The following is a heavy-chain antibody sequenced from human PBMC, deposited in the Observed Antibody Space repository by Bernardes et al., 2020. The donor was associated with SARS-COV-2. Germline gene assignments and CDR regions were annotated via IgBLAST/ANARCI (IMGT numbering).Heavy chain of an antibody. V-gene: IGHV4-39*02. CDR3: ARVVSYGSGSYYGDYFDS. D-gene: IGHD3-10*01. CDR1: GGSITSLVDY. J-gene: IGHJ5*01. Sequence: SETLSLTCTVSGGSITSLVDYWAWIRQPPGKGLEWIGSVFYRGDTYYNPSLKSRVTISVDTSKSQFSLRLGSVSASDTAMYYCARVVSYGSGSYYGDYFDSWGQGILVTVSS. CDR2: VFYRGDT.